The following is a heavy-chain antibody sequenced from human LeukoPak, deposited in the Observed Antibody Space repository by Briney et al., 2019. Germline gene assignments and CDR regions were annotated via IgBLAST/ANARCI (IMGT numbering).Heavy chain of an antibody. V-gene: IGHV3-30*04. J-gene: IGHJ5*02. CDR1: GFTFSSYA. CDR3: ARSTSGLYSWFDP. D-gene: IGHD5-12*01. Sequence: PGGSLRLSCAAYGFTFSSYAMRWVRQAPGKGLEWVAVISYDGSNKYYADSVKGRFTISRDNSKNTLYLQMNSLRAEDTAVYYCARSTSGLYSWFDPWGQGTLVTVSS. CDR2: ISYDGSNK.